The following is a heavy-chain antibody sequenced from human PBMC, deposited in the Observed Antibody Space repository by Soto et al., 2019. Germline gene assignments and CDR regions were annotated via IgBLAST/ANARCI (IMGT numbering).Heavy chain of an antibody. J-gene: IGHJ4*02. CDR3: ARGVIY. CDR2: IQHSGSP. D-gene: IGHD2-8*01. CDR1: GGSISRGGYY. Sequence: QVQLQESGPGLVTPSQTLSLTCTVSGGSISRGGYYWSWIRQHPGKGLEWIGYIQHSGSPKYNPSLKRRVIISIDRAQSQSSLTLRSVTAAGTAMYFCARGVIYLGQGTLVTVSS. V-gene: IGHV4-31*03.